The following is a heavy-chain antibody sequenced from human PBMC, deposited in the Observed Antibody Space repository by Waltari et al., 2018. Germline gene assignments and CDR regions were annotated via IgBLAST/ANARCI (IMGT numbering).Heavy chain of an antibody. V-gene: IGHV3-53*01. D-gene: IGHD4-17*01. Sequence: EVQLVESGGGLIQPGGSLRLSCAASGFTVSSNYISWVRQAPGKGLEWVSVIYSGGNTYYADSVKDRFTISRDSSKNTLYLQMNSLRAEDTAFYYCARSDYGDYGIDWGQGTLVTVSS. CDR2: IYSGGNT. CDR3: ARSDYGDYGID. J-gene: IGHJ4*02. CDR1: GFTVSSNY.